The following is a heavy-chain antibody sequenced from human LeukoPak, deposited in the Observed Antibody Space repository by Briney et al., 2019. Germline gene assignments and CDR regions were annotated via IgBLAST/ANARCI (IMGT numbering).Heavy chain of an antibody. CDR2: INPSGGST. CDR1: GYTFTSYY. V-gene: IGHV1-46*01. CDR3: ARATRGIAAAGTGAGYYYYMDV. Sequence: ASVKVSCKASGYTFTSYYMHWVRQAPGQGLEWMGIINPSGGSTSYAQKFQGRVTMTRDTSTSTVYMELSSLRSEDTAVYYCARATRGIAAAGTGAGYYYYMDVWGKGTTVTVSS. D-gene: IGHD6-13*01. J-gene: IGHJ6*03.